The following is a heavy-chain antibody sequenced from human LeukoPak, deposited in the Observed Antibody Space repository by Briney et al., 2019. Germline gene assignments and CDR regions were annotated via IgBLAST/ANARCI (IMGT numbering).Heavy chain of an antibody. D-gene: IGHD1-26*01. J-gene: IGHJ3*02. CDR2: ISFDATKE. CDR1: GFTFSNYA. V-gene: IGHV3-30*01. Sequence: GGSLRLSCAASGFTFSNYAMHWVRQAPGKGLEWVAVISFDATKEYFGKSVKGRFTISRDNSKSTLFLQMHSLRIEDTALYFCARFKVGSNTTQKNAFDIWGRGTVVTVSS. CDR3: ARFKVGSNTTQKNAFDI.